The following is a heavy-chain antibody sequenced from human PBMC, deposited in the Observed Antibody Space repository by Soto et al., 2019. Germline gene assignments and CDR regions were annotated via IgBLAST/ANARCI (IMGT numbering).Heavy chain of an antibody. Sequence: GESLKVSCKGSGYSFTSYWIGWVRQMPGKGLEWMGIIYPGDSDTRYSPSFQGQVTISADKSISTAYPQGSRLKDPDTAMDYRAIPRAVAFLILDYWGQGTLVTVSS. V-gene: IGHV5-51*01. CDR2: IYPGDSDT. CDR3: AIPRAVAFLILDY. D-gene: IGHD6-19*01. CDR1: GYSFTSYW. J-gene: IGHJ4*02.